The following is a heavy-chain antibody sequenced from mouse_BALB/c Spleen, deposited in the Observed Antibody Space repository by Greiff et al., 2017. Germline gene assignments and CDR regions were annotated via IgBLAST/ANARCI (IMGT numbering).Heavy chain of an antibody. J-gene: IGHJ2*01. V-gene: IGHV1S81*02. D-gene: IGHD2-3*01. CDR2: INPSNGRT. CDR1: GYTFTSYW. CDR3: ARSMMVTTRSLDY. Sequence: VQLQQPGAELVKPGASVKLSCKASGYTFTSYWMHWVKQRPGQGLEWIGEINPSNGRTNYNEKFKSKATLTVDKSSSTAYMQLSSLTSEDSAVYYCARSMMVTTRSLDYWGQGTTLTVSS.